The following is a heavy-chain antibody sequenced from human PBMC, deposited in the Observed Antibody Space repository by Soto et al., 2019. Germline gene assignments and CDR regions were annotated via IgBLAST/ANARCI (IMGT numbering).Heavy chain of an antibody. CDR1: GGSVSSGPYY. J-gene: IGHJ2*01. CDR2: IFYSGDT. CDR3: ARDHSVVARSHYYFDL. D-gene: IGHD1-26*01. Sequence: QMQLQESGPGLVKPSETLSLTCTVSGGSVSSGPYYWNWIRQPPGKGLEWIGHIFYSGDTKYNPSLKNRVTISVDTSKSQFSLRLSSVTAADTAVYYCARDHSVVARSHYYFDLWGRGTLVTVSS. V-gene: IGHV4-61*01.